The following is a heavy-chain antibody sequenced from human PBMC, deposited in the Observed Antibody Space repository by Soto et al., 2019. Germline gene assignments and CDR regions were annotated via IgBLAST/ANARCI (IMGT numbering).Heavy chain of an antibody. Sequence: VGSLRLSCAVSGITFSDYSINWVRQAPGKGLEWVSGISGGTGTTYYADSVKGRFTISRDNSKNTVYLQMNSLRAEDTALYYCATVLSAAFDIWGQGTMVTVSS. CDR2: ISGGTGTT. J-gene: IGHJ3*02. CDR1: GITFSDYS. V-gene: IGHV3-23*01. CDR3: ATVLSAAFDI.